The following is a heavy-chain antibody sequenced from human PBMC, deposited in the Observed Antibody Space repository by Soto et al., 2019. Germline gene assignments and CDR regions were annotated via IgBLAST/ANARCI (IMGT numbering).Heavy chain of an antibody. J-gene: IGHJ4*02. CDR2: INHSGST. CDR1: GGSVSGYY. D-gene: IGHD2-2*02. V-gene: IGHV4-34*01. CDR3: ARGRGYCSSTRCHRFDY. Sequence: ETLSLTCAVYGGSVSGYYWSWIRHPPGKGLEWIGEINHSGSTNYNPSLKSRVTISVDTSKNQFSLKLSSVTAADTAVYYCARGRGYCSSTRCHRFDYWGQGTLVTVSS.